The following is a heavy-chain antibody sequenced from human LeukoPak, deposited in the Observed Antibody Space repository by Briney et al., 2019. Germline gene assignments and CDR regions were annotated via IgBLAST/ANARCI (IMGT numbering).Heavy chain of an antibody. D-gene: IGHD3-22*01. CDR1: GYSFTGYY. Sequence: ASVKVSCKASGYSFTGYYMHWVRQAPGQGLEWMGWINPNSGGTNYAQKFQGRVTMTGDTSISTAYMELSRLRSDDTAVYYCARGSPRDSSGYYPPFYFDYWGQGTLVTVSS. CDR3: ARGSPRDSSGYYPPFYFDY. J-gene: IGHJ4*02. V-gene: IGHV1-2*02. CDR2: INPNSGGT.